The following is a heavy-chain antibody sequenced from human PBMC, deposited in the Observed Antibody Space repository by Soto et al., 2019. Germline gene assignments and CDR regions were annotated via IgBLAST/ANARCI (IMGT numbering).Heavy chain of an antibody. CDR2: IYPGDSDT. J-gene: IGHJ6*02. D-gene: IGHD3-3*01. CDR1: GYSFSTYW. V-gene: IGHV5-51*01. CDR3: ARHYDFWSGSQYFYGLDV. Sequence: GESLKISCKGSGYSFSTYWIGWVRQMPEKGLEWMGIIYPGDSDTRYSPSFQGQVTFSADKSISTAYLQWTSLRASDTAMYYCARHYDFWSGSQYFYGLDVWGQGTTVTVSS.